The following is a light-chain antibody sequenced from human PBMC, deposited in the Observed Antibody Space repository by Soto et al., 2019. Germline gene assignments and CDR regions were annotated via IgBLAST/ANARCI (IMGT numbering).Light chain of an antibody. V-gene: IGLV2-14*03. CDR3: SSFTSSRTNV. J-gene: IGLJ1*01. CDR1: STDLGGYNA. Sequence: QSAPAPPASVSGSPGESITIACTATSTDLGGYNAVSCYQHHPGKTPKLILYDVGDRPSGVSYRVSGSKSGNTSSLTISGLQSAYEADYFCSSFTSSRTNVFGSGTKLTVL. CDR2: DVG.